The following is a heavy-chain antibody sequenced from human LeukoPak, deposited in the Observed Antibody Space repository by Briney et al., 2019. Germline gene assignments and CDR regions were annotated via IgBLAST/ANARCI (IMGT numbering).Heavy chain of an antibody. D-gene: IGHD3-10*01. Sequence: SETLSLTCTVSGGSISSGSYYWSWIRQPAGKGLEWIGRIYTSGSTNYNPSLKSRVTISVDTSKNQFSLKLSSVTAADTAVYYCARAKYDYGSGSYYYYYYMDVWGKGTTVTVSS. CDR2: IYTSGST. J-gene: IGHJ6*03. V-gene: IGHV4-61*02. CDR1: GGSISSGSYY. CDR3: ARAKYDYGSGSYYYYYYMDV.